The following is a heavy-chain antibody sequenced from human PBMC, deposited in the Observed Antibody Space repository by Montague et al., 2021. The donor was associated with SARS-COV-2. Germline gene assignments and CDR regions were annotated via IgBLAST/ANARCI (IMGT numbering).Heavy chain of an antibody. J-gene: IGHJ5*02. D-gene: IGHD4-17*01. V-gene: IGHV4-59*11. Sequence: SETLSLTCTVPSGSISSHYWGGIRQPPGKGLKCIGYANYGGSTNYNPSLKSRVSISLDTSKNQFSLRLNSVTAADTAVYYCARAVTTGIDWFDPWGQGTLVIVSS. CDR2: ANYGGST. CDR1: SGSISSHY. CDR3: ARAVTTGIDWFDP.